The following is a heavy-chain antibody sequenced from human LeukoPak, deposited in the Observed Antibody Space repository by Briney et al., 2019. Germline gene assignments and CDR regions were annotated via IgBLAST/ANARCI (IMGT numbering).Heavy chain of an antibody. Sequence: PSETLSLTCTVSGGSISSYYWSWIRQPPGKGLEWIGYIYYSGSTNYNPSLKSRVTISVDTSKNQFSLKLSSVTAADTAVYYCARLPPGGWVRGVPYYFDYWGQGTLVTVSS. CDR2: IYYSGST. D-gene: IGHD3-10*01. J-gene: IGHJ4*02. CDR3: ARLPPGGWVRGVPYYFDY. CDR1: GGSISSYY. V-gene: IGHV4-59*08.